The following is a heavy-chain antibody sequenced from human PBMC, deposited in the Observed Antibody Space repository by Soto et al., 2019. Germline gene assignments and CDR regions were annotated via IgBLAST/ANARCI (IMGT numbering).Heavy chain of an antibody. CDR3: ARVPPGVRNYYFDY. Sequence: GGSLRLSCAASGFTFSSYSMNWVRQAPGKGLEWVSYISSSSSTIYYADSVKGRFTISRDNAKNSLYLQMNSLRAEDTAVYYCARVPPGVRNYYFDYWGQGTLVTVSS. CDR1: GFTFSSYS. CDR2: ISSSSSTI. D-gene: IGHD1-7*01. V-gene: IGHV3-48*04. J-gene: IGHJ4*02.